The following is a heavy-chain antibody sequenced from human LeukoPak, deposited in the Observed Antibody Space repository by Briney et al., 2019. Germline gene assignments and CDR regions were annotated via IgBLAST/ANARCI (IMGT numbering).Heavy chain of an antibody. CDR1: GGSISSGDYY. CDR2: IYYSGST. Sequence: SETLSLTCTVSGGSISSGDYYWSWIRQPPGKGLEWIGYIYYSGSTYYNPSLKSRVTISVDTSKNQFSLKLSSVTAADTAVYYCARDGREEYYYYGMDVWGQGTTVTVSS. V-gene: IGHV4-30-4*01. D-gene: IGHD2-15*01. J-gene: IGHJ6*02. CDR3: ARDGREEYYYYGMDV.